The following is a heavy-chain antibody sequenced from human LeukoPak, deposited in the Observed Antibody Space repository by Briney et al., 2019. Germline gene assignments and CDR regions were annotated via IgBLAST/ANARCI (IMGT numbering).Heavy chain of an antibody. D-gene: IGHD3-22*01. J-gene: IGHJ3*02. CDR1: GFTFSSYG. CDR2: ISYDGSNK. CDR3: AKGGYYDSSGYPDAFDI. Sequence: GRSLRLSCAASGFTFSSYGMHWVRQAPGKGLEWVAVISYDGSNKYYADSVKGRFTISRDNSKNTLYLQMNGLRAEDTAVYYCAKGGYYDSSGYPDAFDIWGQGTMVTVSS. V-gene: IGHV3-30*18.